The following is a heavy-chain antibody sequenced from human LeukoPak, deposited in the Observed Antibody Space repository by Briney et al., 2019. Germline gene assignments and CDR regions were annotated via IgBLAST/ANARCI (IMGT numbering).Heavy chain of an antibody. CDR2: IYTSGST. V-gene: IGHV4-61*02. J-gene: IGHJ6*02. Sequence: SETLSLTCTVSGGSISSGSYYWSWIRQPAGKGLEWIGRIYTSGSTNYNPSLKSRVTISVDTSKNQFSLKLSSVTAADTAVYYCASFCSSTSCYGYYGMDVWGQGTTVTVSS. CDR1: GGSISSGSYY. CDR3: ASFCSSTSCYGYYGMDV. D-gene: IGHD2-2*01.